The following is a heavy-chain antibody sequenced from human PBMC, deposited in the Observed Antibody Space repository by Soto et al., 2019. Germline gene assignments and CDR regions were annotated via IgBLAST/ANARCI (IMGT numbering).Heavy chain of an antibody. J-gene: IGHJ3*02. Sequence: EVQLVESGGGLVKPGGSLRVSCAASGFSFSSYSMNWVRQAPGKGLEWVSSISSSSSYIYYADSVKGRFTISRDNARNSLYLQMNSLRAEDTAVYYCARDLGRSSGWFDASDIWGQGTMVTVSS. CDR1: GFSFSSYS. V-gene: IGHV3-21*01. CDR2: ISSSSSYI. D-gene: IGHD6-19*01. CDR3: ARDLGRSSGWFDASDI.